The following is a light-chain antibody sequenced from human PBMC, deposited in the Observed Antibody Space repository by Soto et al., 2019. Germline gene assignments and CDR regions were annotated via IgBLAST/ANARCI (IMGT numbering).Light chain of an antibody. CDR1: SSNIGAGLD. CDR2: DNN. CDR3: KSYDKRLSETV. Sequence: QSVLTQPPSVSVAPGQRGTISCTGGSSNIGAGLDVHWYQQLPGAVPKLLIYDNNNRPSGVPDRFSGSKTGTSASLAITGMQAEDEGDYYCKSYDKRLSETVFGGGTNVTVL. J-gene: IGLJ3*02. V-gene: IGLV1-40*01.